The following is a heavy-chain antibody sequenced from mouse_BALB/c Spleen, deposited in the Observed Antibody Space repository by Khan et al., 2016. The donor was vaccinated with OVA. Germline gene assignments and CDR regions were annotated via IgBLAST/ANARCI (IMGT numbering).Heavy chain of an antibody. CDR3: ARSSYYDGSSWFAY. CDR2: INPDSSTI. V-gene: IGHV4-1*02. D-gene: IGHD1-1*01. Sequence: EVKLLESGGGLVQPGGSLKLSCAASGFDFSRYWMSWVRQAPGKGLEWIGEINPDSSTINYTQSLKDKFIISRDNAKNTLYLQMSKVRSEDTALYYYARSSYYDGSSWFAYWGQGTLVTVSA. CDR1: GFDFSRYW. J-gene: IGHJ3*01.